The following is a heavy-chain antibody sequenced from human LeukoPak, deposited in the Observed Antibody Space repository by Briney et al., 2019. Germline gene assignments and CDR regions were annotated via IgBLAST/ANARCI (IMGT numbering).Heavy chain of an antibody. J-gene: IGHJ4*02. V-gene: IGHV3-23*01. D-gene: IGHD1-26*01. CDR2: ISSGGST. CDR3: ARDRVGATDYFDY. CDR1: GFTFNNYA. Sequence: GGSLRLSCAAAGFTFNNYAMSWVRQAPGKGLKWVSGISSGGSTYYADSVKGRFTISRDNAKNSLYLQMNSLRAEDTAVYYCARDRVGATDYFDYWGQGTLVTVSS.